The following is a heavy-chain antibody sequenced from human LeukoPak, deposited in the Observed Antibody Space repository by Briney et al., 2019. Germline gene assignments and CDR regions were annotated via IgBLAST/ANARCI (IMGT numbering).Heavy chain of an antibody. Sequence: GGSLRLSCAASEFTFSNYWMNWVRQAPGKGLEWVANITQDGSEKYYVDSVEGRFTISRDNAKNSLYLQMNSLRAEDTAVYYCARVTSTAAGRGMDVWGKGTTVTVSS. CDR1: EFTFSNYW. CDR2: ITQDGSEK. V-gene: IGHV3-7*03. J-gene: IGHJ6*04. CDR3: ARVTSTAAGRGMDV. D-gene: IGHD6-13*01.